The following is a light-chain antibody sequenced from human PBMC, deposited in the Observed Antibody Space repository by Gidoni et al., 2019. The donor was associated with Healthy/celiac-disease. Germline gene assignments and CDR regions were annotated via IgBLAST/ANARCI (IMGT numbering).Light chain of an antibody. CDR1: QSVSSSY. CDR2: GAS. CDR3: QQYGSSSWT. V-gene: IGKV3-20*01. J-gene: IGKJ1*01. Sequence: EIVLTQSPGTLSLSPGERATLSCRASQSVSSSYLAWYQQKPGQAPRLLIYGASSRATGIPYRFSGSGSVTDFTLTISRLEPEDFAVYYCQQYGSSSWTFGQGTKVEIK.